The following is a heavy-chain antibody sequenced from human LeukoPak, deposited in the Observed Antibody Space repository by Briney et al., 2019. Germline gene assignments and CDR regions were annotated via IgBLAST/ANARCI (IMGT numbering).Heavy chain of an antibody. D-gene: IGHD2-21*01. CDR2: ISSSSSYI. J-gene: IGHJ3*02. V-gene: IGHV3-21*01. CDR3: AREQRHIVGYGVFRGRKNDAFDI. Sequence: PGGSLRLSCAASGFTFSSYSMNWVRQAPGKGLEWVSSISSSSSYIYYADSVKGRFTISRDNAKNSLYLQMNSLRAEDTAVYYCAREQRHIVGYGVFRGRKNDAFDIWGQGTMVTVSS. CDR1: GFTFSSYS.